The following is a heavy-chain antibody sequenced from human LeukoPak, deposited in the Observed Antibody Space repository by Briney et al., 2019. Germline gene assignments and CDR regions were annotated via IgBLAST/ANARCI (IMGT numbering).Heavy chain of an antibody. D-gene: IGHD4-17*01. CDR1: GGSFSGYY. CDR2: INHSGST. CDR3: ARVPTVTFFDY. J-gene: IGHJ4*02. V-gene: IGHV4-34*01. Sequence: SETLSLTCAVYGGSFSGYYWTWIRQPPGKGLEWIGEINHSGSTNYNPSLKSRVTISVDTSKNQFSLKLSSVTAADTAVYYCARVPTVTFFDYWGQGTLVTVSS.